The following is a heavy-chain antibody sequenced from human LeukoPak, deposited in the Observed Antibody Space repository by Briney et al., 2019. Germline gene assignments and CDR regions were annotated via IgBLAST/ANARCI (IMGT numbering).Heavy chain of an antibody. D-gene: IGHD5-12*01. CDR2: IYSGGST. V-gene: IGHV3-66*01. CDR3: ARDLSGPLDY. J-gene: IGHJ4*02. Sequence: GGSLRLSCAASGFTVSHNYMSWVSQAPGKGLEWVSVIYSGGSTNHADSVKGRFTISRDNSKNTLYLQMNSLRAEDTAVYYCARDLSGPLDYWGQGTLVTVSS. CDR1: GFTVSHNY.